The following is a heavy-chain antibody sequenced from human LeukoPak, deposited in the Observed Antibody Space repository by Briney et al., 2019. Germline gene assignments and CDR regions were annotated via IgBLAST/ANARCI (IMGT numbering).Heavy chain of an antibody. D-gene: IGHD2-8*01. CDR3: ARDPANYFDY. CDR2: IRNDGSRT. CDR1: GFTFSNYW. Sequence: GGSLRLSCATSGFTFSNYWMHWVRQAPGKGLVWVSRIRNDGSRTSYADSVKGGFTISRDNARNTLYLQMNSLRADDTAIYYCARDPANYFDYWGQGTLVTVSS. V-gene: IGHV3-74*01. J-gene: IGHJ4*02.